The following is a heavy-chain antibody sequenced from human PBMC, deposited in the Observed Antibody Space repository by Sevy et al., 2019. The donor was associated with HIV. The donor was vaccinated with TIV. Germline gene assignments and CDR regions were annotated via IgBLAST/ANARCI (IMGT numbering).Heavy chain of an antibody. Sequence: GGSLRLSCAASGFTFSSYSMNWVRQAPGKGLEWVSSISSSSSYIYYADSVKGRFTISRDNAKNSLYLQMNSLRAEDTAVYYCAREEYCSSTGCFAPFDYWGQGTLVTVSS. CDR1: GFTFSSYS. CDR3: AREEYCSSTGCFAPFDY. J-gene: IGHJ4*02. D-gene: IGHD2-2*01. V-gene: IGHV3-21*01. CDR2: ISSSSSYI.